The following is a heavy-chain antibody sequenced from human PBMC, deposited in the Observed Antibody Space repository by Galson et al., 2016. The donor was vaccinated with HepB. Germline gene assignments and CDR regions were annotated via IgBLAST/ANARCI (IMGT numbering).Heavy chain of an antibody. V-gene: IGHV1-69*04. D-gene: IGHD2-21*02. J-gene: IGHJ4*02. Sequence: SVKVSCKASGGTFSSYPINWVRQAPGQGLEWMGRIFPILGIANYAQKFQGRVTITADKSTTTAYMELSSLRSEDTAVYYCVRALRSPGDSYFDYWGQGSLVTVSS. CDR2: IFPILGIA. CDR1: GGTFSSYP. CDR3: VRALRSPGDSYFDY.